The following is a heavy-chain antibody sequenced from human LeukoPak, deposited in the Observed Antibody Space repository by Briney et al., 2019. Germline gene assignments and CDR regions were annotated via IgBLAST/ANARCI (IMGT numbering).Heavy chain of an antibody. V-gene: IGHV3-30-3*01. CDR3: ARAIHYYDSSGYLDY. CDR2: ISYDGSNK. D-gene: IGHD3-22*01. Sequence: GGSLRLSCAASGFTFSSYAMHWVRQAPGKGLEWVAVISYDGSNKYYADSVKGRFTISRDNSKNTLYLQMNSLRAEDTAVYYCARAIHYYDSSGYLDYWGQGTLVTVSS. J-gene: IGHJ4*02. CDR1: GFTFSSYA.